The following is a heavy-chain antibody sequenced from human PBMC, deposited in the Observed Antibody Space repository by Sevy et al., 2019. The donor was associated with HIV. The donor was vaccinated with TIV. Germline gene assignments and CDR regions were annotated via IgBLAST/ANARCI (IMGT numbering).Heavy chain of an antibody. J-gene: IGHJ4*02. CDR2: ISGSGGSS. V-gene: IGHV3-23*01. CDR1: GFAFSSYA. D-gene: IGHD1-26*01. CDR3: AKSPPGGSTSPSFDC. Sequence: GGSLRLSCAASGFAFSSYAMSWVRQAPGKGLEWVSAISGSGGSSYYADSVKGRFTISRDNSKNMLYQQMNSLRAEDTAVYYCAKSPPGGSTSPSFDCWGQGTLVTVSS.